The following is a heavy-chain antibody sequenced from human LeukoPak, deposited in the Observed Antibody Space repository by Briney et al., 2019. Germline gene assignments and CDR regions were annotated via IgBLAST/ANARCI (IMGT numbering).Heavy chain of an antibody. D-gene: IGHD3-3*01. CDR1: GYSFTSYW. V-gene: IGHV5-51*01. CDR2: IYPGDSDT. CDR3: ARLYDFWSGSGHAFDI. Sequence: GESLKISCKGSGYSFTSYWIGWVRQMPGKGLEWMGIIYPGDSDTRYSPSFQGQVTISADKSISTAYLQWSSLKASDTAMYCCARLYDFWSGSGHAFDIWGQGTMVTVSS. J-gene: IGHJ3*02.